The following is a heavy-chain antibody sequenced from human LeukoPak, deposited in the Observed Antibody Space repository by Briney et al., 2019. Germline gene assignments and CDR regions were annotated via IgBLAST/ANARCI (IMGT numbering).Heavy chain of an antibody. CDR2: MNPNSGNT. J-gene: IGHJ3*02. Sequence: ASVTVSCKASGYTFTSYDINWVRQAPGQGLEWMGWMNPNSGNTGYAQKFQGRVTMTRNTSISTAYMELSSLRSEDTAVYYCARGMMRSYGSGSYRAFDIWGQGTMVTVSS. D-gene: IGHD3-10*01. CDR1: GYTFTSYD. V-gene: IGHV1-8*01. CDR3: ARGMMRSYGSGSYRAFDI.